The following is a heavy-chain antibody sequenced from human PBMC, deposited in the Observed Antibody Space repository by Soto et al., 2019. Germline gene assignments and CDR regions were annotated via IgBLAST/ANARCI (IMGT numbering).Heavy chain of an antibody. V-gene: IGHV3-30*18. D-gene: IGHD6-6*01. CDR2: ISYDGSNK. CDR3: AKDQQLVQDYYYGMDV. Sequence: SLRLSCAASGFTFSSYGMHWVRQAPGKGLEWVAVISYDGSNKYYADSVKGRFTISRDNSKNTLYLQMNSLRAEDTAVYYCAKDQQLVQDYYYGMDVWGQGTTVTVSS. J-gene: IGHJ6*02. CDR1: GFTFSSYG.